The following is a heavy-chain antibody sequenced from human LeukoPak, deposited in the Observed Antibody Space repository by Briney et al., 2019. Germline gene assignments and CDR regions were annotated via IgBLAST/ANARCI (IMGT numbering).Heavy chain of an antibody. V-gene: IGHV1-2*02. D-gene: IGHD3-9*01. CDR2: INPNDGDT. J-gene: IGHJ4*02. CDR3: ARAVLTGYYTPDFDY. Sequence: ASVKVSCKASGYTFTDYYMHWVRQAPGQGFEWMGWINPNDGDTNYAQKFQGRVTMTRDTSISTAHMEVSSLRSEDTAVYYCARAVLTGYYTPDFDYWGQGTLVTVSS. CDR1: GYTFTDYY.